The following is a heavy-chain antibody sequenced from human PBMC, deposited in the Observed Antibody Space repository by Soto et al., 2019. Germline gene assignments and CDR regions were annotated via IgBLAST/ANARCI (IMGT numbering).Heavy chain of an antibody. V-gene: IGHV1-8*01. CDR3: EMTTGY. Sequence: ASVKVSCKTSGYTFTDYDINWVRQAPGQGLEYMGWVSPENSNAGYAQQFRGRVSMTTNTIISTAYLELTDLRYEDTAVYYCEMTTGYWGQGTMVTVSS. J-gene: IGHJ4*02. CDR1: GYTFTDYD. D-gene: IGHD1-1*01. CDR2: VSPENSNA.